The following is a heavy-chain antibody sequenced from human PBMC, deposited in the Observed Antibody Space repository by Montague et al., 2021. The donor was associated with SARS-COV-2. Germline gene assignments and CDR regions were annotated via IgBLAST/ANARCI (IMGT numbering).Heavy chain of an antibody. CDR2: IYYSGST. CDR3: AMRGGALGAFDI. J-gene: IGHJ3*02. CDR1: GGSISSGSYY. Sequence: SETLSLTCTVSGGSISSGSYYWSWIRQPPGKGLDWIGSIYYSGSTYYNPSLKSRVTISVDTSKNQFSLKLSSVTAADTTVYYCAMRGGALGAFDIWGQGTMVIVSS. D-gene: IGHD4-17*01. V-gene: IGHV4-39*01.